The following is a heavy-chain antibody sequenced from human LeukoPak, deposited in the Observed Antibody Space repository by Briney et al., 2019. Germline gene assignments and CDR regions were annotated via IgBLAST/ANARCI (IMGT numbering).Heavy chain of an antibody. Sequence: ASVKVSCKTSGYTFTNFGITWVRQAPGQGLEWMGWISTYNGNTKYAQNLQGRVTMTTDTSTSTAYMELRSLRSDDTAVYYCARDQGRSLEWLFADYWGQGTLVTVSS. V-gene: IGHV1-18*01. J-gene: IGHJ4*02. CDR1: GYTFTNFG. CDR2: ISTYNGNT. CDR3: ARDQGRSLEWLFADY. D-gene: IGHD3-3*01.